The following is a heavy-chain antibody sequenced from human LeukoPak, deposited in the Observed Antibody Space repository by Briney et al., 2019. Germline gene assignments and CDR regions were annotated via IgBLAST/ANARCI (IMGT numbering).Heavy chain of an antibody. V-gene: IGHV3-23*01. CDR1: GFXFSSYA. D-gene: IGHD2-2*01. Sequence: PGGSLRLSCAASGFXFSSYAMSWVRQAPGKGLEWGSAISGSGGSTYYADSVKGRFTISRDNSKNTLYLQMNSLRVEDTAVYCCARYCRSTSCYGNYYGMDVWGQGTTVTVSS. CDR2: ISGSGGST. CDR3: ARYCRSTSCYGNYYGMDV. J-gene: IGHJ6*02.